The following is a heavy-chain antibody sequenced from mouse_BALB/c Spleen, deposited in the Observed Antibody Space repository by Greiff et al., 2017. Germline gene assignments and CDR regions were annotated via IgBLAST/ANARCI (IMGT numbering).Heavy chain of an antibody. D-gene: IGHD2-10*02. J-gene: IGHJ3*01. Sequence: VHLVESGPGLVAPSQSLSITCTVSGFSLTSYGVHWVRQPPGKGLEWLGVIWAGGSTNYNSALMSRLSISKDNSKSQVFLKMNSLQTDDTAMYYCAGYGNPWFAYWGQGTLVTVSA. V-gene: IGHV2-9*02. CDR1: GFSLTSYG. CDR3: AGYGNPWFAY. CDR2: IWAGGST.